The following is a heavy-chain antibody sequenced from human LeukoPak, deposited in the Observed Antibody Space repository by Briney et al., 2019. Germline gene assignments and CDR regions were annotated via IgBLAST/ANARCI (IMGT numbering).Heavy chain of an antibody. CDR2: IKRDGVST. V-gene: IGHV3-21*01. CDR1: GFTFDTYV. Sequence: GGSLRLSCAASGFTFDTYVMNWVRQAPGKGLEWVSSIKRDGVSTYYADSVKGRFTISRDNAKNSLYLQMNSLRAEDTAVYYCARDFFAKDYGDYGYFQHWGQGTLVTVSS. CDR3: ARDFFAKDYGDYGYFQH. D-gene: IGHD4-17*01. J-gene: IGHJ1*01.